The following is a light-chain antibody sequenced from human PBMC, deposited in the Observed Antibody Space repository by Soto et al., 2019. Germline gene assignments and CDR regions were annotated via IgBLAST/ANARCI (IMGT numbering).Light chain of an antibody. Sequence: QSAVTQPASVSGSPGQSITISCTGATTDVDGYDYVSWYQQHPGQVPKLLIYDVNSRPSGISYRFSGSKSGDRASLTISGLQAEDDADYYCSSYTSSAPFYVFGAGTKVTVL. CDR2: DVN. V-gene: IGLV2-14*03. CDR3: SSYTSSAPFYV. CDR1: TTDVDGYDY. J-gene: IGLJ1*01.